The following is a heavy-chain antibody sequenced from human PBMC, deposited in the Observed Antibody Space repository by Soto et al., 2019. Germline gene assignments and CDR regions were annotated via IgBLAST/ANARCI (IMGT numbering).Heavy chain of an antibody. CDR3: AKAHSSGWSIPDCFDI. D-gene: IGHD6-19*01. J-gene: IGHJ3*02. CDR2: VSGSGDIT. CDR1: GLTFSTYA. Sequence: EVQLLESGGGLVQPGGSLRLSCAASGLTFSTYAMTWVRQAPGKGLEWVSGVSGSGDITYYADSVKGRFTISRDNSKNTVYLQMNSLRAEDTAVYYCAKAHSSGWSIPDCFDIWGQGTMVTVSS. V-gene: IGHV3-23*01.